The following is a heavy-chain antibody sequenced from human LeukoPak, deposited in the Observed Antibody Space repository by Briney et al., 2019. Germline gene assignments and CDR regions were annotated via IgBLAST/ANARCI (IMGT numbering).Heavy chain of an antibody. CDR2: IRTNGGNT. CDR3: AGGSTLDRGLVYY. CDR1: GFTFSSYA. Sequence: GGSLRLSCAASGFTFSSYAMHWVRQAPGKGLEYVSTIRTNGGNTYYGNSVKGRFTISRDNSKNTLCLQMGSLRAEDMAVYYCAGGSTLDRGLVYYWGQGTLVTVSS. V-gene: IGHV3-64*01. D-gene: IGHD3-10*01. J-gene: IGHJ4*02.